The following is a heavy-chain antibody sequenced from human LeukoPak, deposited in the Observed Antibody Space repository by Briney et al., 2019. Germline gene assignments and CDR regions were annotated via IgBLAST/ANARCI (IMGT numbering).Heavy chain of an antibody. Sequence: GGSLTLSCAASGFTFSDYYMSWIRQAPGRGLEWVSYISSSGSTIYYADSVKGRFTISRDNATNSLYLQMTTLTAEDTAVYYCAREVIAAAPFDYWGQGTLVTASS. J-gene: IGHJ4*02. D-gene: IGHD6-13*01. CDR2: ISSSGSTI. CDR1: GFTFSDYY. V-gene: IGHV3-11*01. CDR3: AREVIAAAPFDY.